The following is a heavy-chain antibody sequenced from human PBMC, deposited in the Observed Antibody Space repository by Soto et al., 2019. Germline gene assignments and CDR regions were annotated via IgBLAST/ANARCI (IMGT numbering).Heavy chain of an antibody. V-gene: IGHV4-4*02. CDR1: GGSIRSNNW. Sequence: SETLSLTCAVSGGSIRSNNWWSWVRQPPGKRLEWIGEIYHSGVTNYNPSLKSRVTISVDKSKKQFSLKLSSLTAADTAVYYCARISAYHFDYWGQGTLVTV. D-gene: IGHD3-16*01. CDR3: ARISAYHFDY. J-gene: IGHJ4*02. CDR2: IYHSGVT.